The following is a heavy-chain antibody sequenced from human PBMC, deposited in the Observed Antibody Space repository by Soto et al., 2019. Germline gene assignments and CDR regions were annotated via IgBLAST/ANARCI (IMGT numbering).Heavy chain of an antibody. Sequence: SQTLSLTCAISGDSVSSKTAAWNWIRQSPSRGLEWLERTYFRSRWYNDYAISVKSRITINPDTSKNQFSLLLNSVTPEDTAVYYCARVSFDHFVHWFDPWGQGTLVTVSS. J-gene: IGHJ5*02. D-gene: IGHD3-9*01. CDR3: ARVSFDHFVHWFDP. V-gene: IGHV6-1*01. CDR1: GDSVSSKTAA. CDR2: TYFRSRWYN.